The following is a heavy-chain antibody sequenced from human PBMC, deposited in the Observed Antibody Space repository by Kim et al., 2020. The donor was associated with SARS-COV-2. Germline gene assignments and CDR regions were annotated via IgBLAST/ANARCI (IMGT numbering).Heavy chain of an antibody. V-gene: IGHV3-23*01. Sequence: VKGRFTISRDNSKNTLYLQMNSLRAEDTAVYYCAKDRGSVAYYYYYGMDVWGQGTTVTVSS. J-gene: IGHJ6*02. D-gene: IGHD3-10*01. CDR3: AKDRGSVAYYYYYGMDV.